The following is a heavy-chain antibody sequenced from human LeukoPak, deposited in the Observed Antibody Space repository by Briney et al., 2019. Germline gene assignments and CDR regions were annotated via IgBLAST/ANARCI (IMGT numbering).Heavy chain of an antibody. CDR3: AKDKGQWLVTSYFAY. J-gene: IGHJ4*02. V-gene: IGHV3-48*01. CDR2: ISSSSSTI. CDR1: GFTFSSYS. Sequence: GGSLRLSCAASGFTFSSYSMNWVRRAPGKGLEWVSCISSSSSTIYYADSVKGRFTISRDNAKNSLYLQMNSLRAEDTAVYYCAKDKGQWLVTSYFAYWGQGTLVTVSS. D-gene: IGHD6-19*01.